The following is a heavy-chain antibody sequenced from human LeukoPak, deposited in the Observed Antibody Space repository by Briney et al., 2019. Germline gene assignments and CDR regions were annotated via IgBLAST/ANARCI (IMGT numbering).Heavy chain of an antibody. CDR1: GGSFSGYY. CDR2: INHSGST. D-gene: IGHD3-22*01. V-gene: IGHV4-34*01. Sequence: PSETLSLTCAVYGGSFSGYYWSWIRQPPGKGLEWIGEINHSGSTNYNSSLKSRVTISVDTSKNQFSLKLSSVTAADTAVYYCATRSYSSGYLYYFDYWGQGTLVTVSS. J-gene: IGHJ4*02. CDR3: ATRSYSSGYLYYFDY.